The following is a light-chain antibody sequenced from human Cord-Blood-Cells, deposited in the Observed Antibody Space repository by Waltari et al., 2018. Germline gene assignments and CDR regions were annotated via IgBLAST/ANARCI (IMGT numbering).Light chain of an antibody. V-gene: IGKV3-11*01. CDR1: QSVSSY. Sequence: EIVLTQSPATLSLSPGERATLSCRASQSVSSYLAWYQQKPGQATRLLIYDASNRATGIPARFSGSGTGTDFTLTISSLEAEDFAVYYCQQRSNWLTFGGGTKVEIK. CDR3: QQRSNWLT. J-gene: IGKJ4*01. CDR2: DAS.